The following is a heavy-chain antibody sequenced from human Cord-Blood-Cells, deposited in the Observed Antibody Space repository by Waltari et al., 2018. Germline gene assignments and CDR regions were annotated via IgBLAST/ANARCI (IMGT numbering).Heavy chain of an antibody. J-gene: IGHJ5*02. D-gene: IGHD6-6*01. CDR1: VYTFTSYD. Sequence: QVKLGQSGAEVKKPGASVKVPCKASVYTFTSYDINWVRQATGQGLEWMGWMNPNSGNTGYAQKFQGRVTITRNTSISTAYMELSSLRSEDTAVYYCARGRSGSSNWFDPWGQGTLVTVSS. CDR3: ARGRSGSSNWFDP. V-gene: IGHV1-8*03. CDR2: MNPNSGNT.